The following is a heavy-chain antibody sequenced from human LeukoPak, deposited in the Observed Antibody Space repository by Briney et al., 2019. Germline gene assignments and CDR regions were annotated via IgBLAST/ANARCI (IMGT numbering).Heavy chain of an antibody. Sequence: GGSQRLSCAASGFTFSTYTMNWVRQAPGKGLEWVSTVSDSSDVHYSDSVKGRFTISRDNARNSLYLQMNSLRDEDTAVYYCARDGLHTAHFDYWGQGTLVTVSS. CDR3: ARDGLHTAHFDY. CDR1: GFTFSTYT. J-gene: IGHJ4*02. D-gene: IGHD5-18*01. CDR2: VSDSSDV. V-gene: IGHV3-48*02.